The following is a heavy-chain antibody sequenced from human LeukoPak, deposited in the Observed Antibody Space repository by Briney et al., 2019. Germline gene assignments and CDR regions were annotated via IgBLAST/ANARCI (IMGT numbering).Heavy chain of an antibody. J-gene: IGHJ4*02. CDR3: ARGRIVGATIDY. CDR2: INPNSGGT. CDR1: GYTFTGYH. D-gene: IGHD1-26*01. Sequence: ASVKVSCKASGYTFTGYHMHWVRQAPGQGLEWMGWINPNSGGTNYAQKFQGRVTMTRDTSISTAYMELSRLRSDDTAVYYCARGRIVGATIDYWGQGTLVTVSS. V-gene: IGHV1-2*02.